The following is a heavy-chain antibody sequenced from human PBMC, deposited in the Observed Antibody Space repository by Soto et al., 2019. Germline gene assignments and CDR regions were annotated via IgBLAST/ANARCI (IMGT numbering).Heavy chain of an antibody. Sequence: QVQLQESGPGLVKPSQTLSLTCTVSGGSISSGGYYWTWIRQYPGKGLEWIGYIYYSGSTFYNPSLKSRVSISVDTSKNQVSRNLSSVTAADTAVYYCARGLSVTLFDYWGQGTLVTVSS. D-gene: IGHD4-17*01. CDR2: IYYSGST. J-gene: IGHJ4*02. CDR1: GGSISSGGYY. V-gene: IGHV4-31*03. CDR3: ARGLSVTLFDY.